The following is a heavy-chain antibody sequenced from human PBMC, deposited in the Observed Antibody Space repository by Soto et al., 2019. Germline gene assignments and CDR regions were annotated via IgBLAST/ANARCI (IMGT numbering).Heavy chain of an antibody. CDR2: IKSKTDGGTT. CDR3: TTADRGYCSGGSCLFDY. CDR1: GFTFSNAW. V-gene: IGHV3-15*01. Sequence: PGGSLRLSCAASGFTFSNAWMSWVRQAPGKGLEWVGRIKSKTDGGTTDYAAPVKGRFTISRDDSKNTLYLQMNSLKTEDTAVYYCTTADRGYCSGGSCLFDYWGQGALVTVSS. D-gene: IGHD2-15*01. J-gene: IGHJ4*02.